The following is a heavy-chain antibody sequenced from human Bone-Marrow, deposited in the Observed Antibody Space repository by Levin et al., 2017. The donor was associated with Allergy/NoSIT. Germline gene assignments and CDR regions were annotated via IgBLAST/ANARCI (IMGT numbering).Heavy chain of an antibody. CDR1: GFSFGNYW. CDR2: IKEDGSEK. Sequence: AGGSLRLSCAASGFSFGNYWMAWVRQAPEKGLESVATIKEDGSEKYYVDSVKGRFTISRDNSANSLLLQMDSLRVEDTAIYYCVRGPLRAATGTDWGQGTLVTVSS. D-gene: IGHD6-13*01. CDR3: VRGPLRAATGTD. V-gene: IGHV3-7*01. J-gene: IGHJ4*02.